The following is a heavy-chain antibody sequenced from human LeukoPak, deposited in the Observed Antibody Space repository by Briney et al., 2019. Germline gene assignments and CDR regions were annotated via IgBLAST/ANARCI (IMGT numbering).Heavy chain of an antibody. CDR2: IYYSGST. CDR3: ARQQSNWASGPGMDV. D-gene: IGHD7-27*01. CDR1: GGSISSYY. J-gene: IGHJ6*02. Sequence: SETLSLTCTVSGGSISSYYWSWIRQPPGKGLEWIGYIYYSGSTNYNPSLKSRVTISVGTSKNQFSLRLSSVTAADTAVYYCARQQSNWASGPGMDVWGQGTTVTVSS. V-gene: IGHV4-59*08.